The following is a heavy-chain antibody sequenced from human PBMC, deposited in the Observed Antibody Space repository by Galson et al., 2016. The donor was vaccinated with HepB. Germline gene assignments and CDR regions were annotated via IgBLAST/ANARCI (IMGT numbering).Heavy chain of an antibody. V-gene: IGHV3-48*02. CDR3: AIIVGPKEPPRF. CDR2: IVSGSRTI. Sequence: SLRLSCAASGFTFSSYSINWVRQAPGKGLEWVSHIVSGSRTIYYAGSVKGRFTISRDNAKNSLYLQMNSLRDEDTAVYYCAIIVGPKEPPRFWGQGTLVVVSS. D-gene: IGHD1-26*01. J-gene: IGHJ4*02. CDR1: GFTFSSYS.